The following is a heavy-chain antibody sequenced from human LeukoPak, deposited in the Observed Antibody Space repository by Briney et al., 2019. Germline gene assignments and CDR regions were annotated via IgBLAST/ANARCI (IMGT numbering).Heavy chain of an antibody. Sequence: GGSLRLSCTASGFTFSSYWKSWVRQPQGQGLERVANIKQDGSEKYYVDSVKGRFTISRDNAKNSLYLQMNSLRAEDTAVYYCARVATLKYYFDYWGQGTLVTVSS. CDR3: ARVATLKYYFDY. J-gene: IGHJ4*02. V-gene: IGHV3-7*01. CDR2: IKQDGSEK. CDR1: GFTFSSYW. D-gene: IGHD5-24*01.